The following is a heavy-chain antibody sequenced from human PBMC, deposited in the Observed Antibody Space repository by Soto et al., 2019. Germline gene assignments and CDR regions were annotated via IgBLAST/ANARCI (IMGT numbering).Heavy chain of an antibody. Sequence: GGSLRLSCAASGVICSGSAIHWVRQASGKGLEWVGRIRSRANNFATSSAASVKGRFTFSRDDSKNTAYLQMNTLKPEDTAVYYCARGQGAAIGDYYYHGMDVWGQGTTVTVSS. CDR1: GVICSGSA. D-gene: IGHD2-2*02. V-gene: IGHV3-73*01. CDR2: IRSRANNFAT. J-gene: IGHJ6*02. CDR3: ARGQGAAIGDYYYHGMDV.